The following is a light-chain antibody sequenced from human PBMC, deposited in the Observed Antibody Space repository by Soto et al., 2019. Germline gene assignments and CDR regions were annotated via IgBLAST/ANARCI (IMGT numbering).Light chain of an antibody. CDR1: QSVFKSSDNKNY. Sequence: DIVMTQSPDSLAVSLGERATIYCKSSQSVFKSSDNKNYLAWYQQKPGQSPKLLIYLASTRESGVPDRFSGSGFGTDFTLSISSLQAEDVATYYCQQYHSPPVTFGGGTMVEIK. CDR3: QQYHSPPVT. J-gene: IGKJ4*01. V-gene: IGKV4-1*01. CDR2: LAS.